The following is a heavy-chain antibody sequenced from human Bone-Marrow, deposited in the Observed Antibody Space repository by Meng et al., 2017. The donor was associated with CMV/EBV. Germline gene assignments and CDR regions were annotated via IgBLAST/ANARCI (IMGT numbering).Heavy chain of an antibody. V-gene: IGHV4-39*07. CDR2: MYYSGSA. CDR1: GGSISSSSYY. D-gene: IGHD3-10*01. J-gene: IGHJ4*02. CDR3: ARGDGGFTMVRGVIYY. Sequence: SETLSLTCTVSGGSISSSSYYWGWIRQPPGKGLEWIGSMYYSGSAYYNPSLKSRVTISVDTSKNQCSLKLSSVTAADTAVYYCARGDGGFTMVRGVIYYWGQGTLVTVSS.